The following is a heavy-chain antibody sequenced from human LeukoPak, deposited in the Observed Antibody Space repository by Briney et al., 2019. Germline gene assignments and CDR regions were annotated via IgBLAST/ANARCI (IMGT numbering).Heavy chain of an antibody. V-gene: IGHV3-23*01. D-gene: IGHD3-3*01. J-gene: IGHJ5*02. CDR1: GFTFSSYA. CDR2: ISGSGGST. CDR3: AKGATGYDFWSGYYNWLDP. Sequence: PGGSLRLSCAASGFTFSSYAMSWVRQAPGKGLEWVSAISGSGGSTYYADSVKGRFTISRDNSKNTLYLQMSSLRAEDTAVYYCAKGATGYDFWSGYYNWLDPWGQGTLVTVSS.